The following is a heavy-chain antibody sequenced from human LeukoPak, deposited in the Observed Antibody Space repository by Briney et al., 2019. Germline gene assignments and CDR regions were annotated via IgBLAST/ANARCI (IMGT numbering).Heavy chain of an antibody. CDR3: ARERRYCSTISCYGMDV. J-gene: IGHJ6*02. CDR1: GFTFSSSV. D-gene: IGHD2-2*01. Sequence: PGGSLRLSCVASGFTFSSSVMHWVRQAPGKGLEWIAVISYDGLTKNFADSVKGRFTISRDNSKNTLYLQMSSLRAEDTAVYYCARERRYCSTISCYGMDVWGQGTTVTVSS. CDR2: ISYDGLTK. V-gene: IGHV3-30-3*01.